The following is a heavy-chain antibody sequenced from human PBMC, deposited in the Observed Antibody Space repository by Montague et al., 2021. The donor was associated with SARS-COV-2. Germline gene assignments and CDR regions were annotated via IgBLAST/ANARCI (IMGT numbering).Heavy chain of an antibody. J-gene: IGHJ6*02. V-gene: IGHV3-7*03. Sequence: SLRLSCAASGFTFSSYWMSWVRQTPGKGLEWVANIKPDGGEKHXXXSXXXRFTISRDNAKNSLNLQLDSLRAEATALYYCARDSRIVGATGGMDVWGQGTTVIVSS. CDR2: IKPDGGEK. D-gene: IGHD1-26*01. CDR1: GFTFSSYW. CDR3: ARDSRIVGATGGMDV.